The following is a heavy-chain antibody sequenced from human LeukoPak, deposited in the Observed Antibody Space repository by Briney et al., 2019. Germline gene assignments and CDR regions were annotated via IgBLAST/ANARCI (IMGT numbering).Heavy chain of an antibody. J-gene: IGHJ3*02. CDR1: GFTFSDYY. CDR3: ASDYYDSSGYYSADAFDI. Sequence: GGSLRLSCAASGFTFSDYYMSWIRQAPGKGLEWVSAISGSGGSTYYADSVKGRFTISRDNSKNTLYLQMNSLRAEDTAVYYCASDYYDSSGYYSADAFDIWGQGTMVTVSS. CDR2: ISGSGGST. D-gene: IGHD3-22*01. V-gene: IGHV3-23*01.